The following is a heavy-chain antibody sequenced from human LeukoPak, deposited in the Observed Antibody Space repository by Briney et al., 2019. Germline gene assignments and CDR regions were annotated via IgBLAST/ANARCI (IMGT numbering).Heavy chain of an antibody. CDR2: INLNSGGT. V-gene: IGHV1-2*02. J-gene: IGHJ4*02. CDR3: ARGTGEEYSYGRYYFDY. D-gene: IGHD5-18*01. CDR1: GYTFTGYY. Sequence: ASVKVSCKASGYTFTGYYMHWERQAPGQGLELMGWINLNSGGTNYAQKFQGRVSMTRDTSISTAYMEPQRLRSNAKAVYYCARGTGEEYSYGRYYFDYWGQGTLVTVSS.